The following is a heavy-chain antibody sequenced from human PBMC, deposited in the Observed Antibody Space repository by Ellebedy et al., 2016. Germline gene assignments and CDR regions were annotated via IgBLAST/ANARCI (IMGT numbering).Heavy chain of an antibody. D-gene: IGHD2-15*01. J-gene: IGHJ5*02. Sequence: GESLKISCAASGFTFNRYSMSWVRQAPGKGLEWVGFITSKPYGGTSEYAASVKGRFTISRDDSQSSLFLQMNSLRAEDTAVYYCARGVGSGWFDPWGQGTLVTVSS. CDR1: GFTFNRYS. CDR3: ARGVGSGWFDP. V-gene: IGHV3-71*01. CDR2: ITSKPYGGTS.